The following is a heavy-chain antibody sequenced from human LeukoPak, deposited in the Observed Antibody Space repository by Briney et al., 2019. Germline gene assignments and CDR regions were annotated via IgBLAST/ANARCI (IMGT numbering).Heavy chain of an antibody. J-gene: IGHJ4*02. CDR3: AKDLDIAAAH. D-gene: IGHD6-13*01. V-gene: IGHV3-23*01. Sequence: GGSLRLSCAASGFTVSSNYMSWVRQAPGKGLEWVSVISVSGGTTYYADSVKGRFTISRDNSKNTLYLQMNSLRAEDTAVYYCAKDLDIAAAHWGQGTLVTVSS. CDR1: GFTVSSNY. CDR2: ISVSGGTT.